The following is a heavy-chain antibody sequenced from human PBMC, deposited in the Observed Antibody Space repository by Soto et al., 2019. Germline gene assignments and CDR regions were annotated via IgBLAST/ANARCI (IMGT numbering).Heavy chain of an antibody. V-gene: IGHV4-4*02. J-gene: IGHJ6*02. D-gene: IGHD1-26*01. Sequence: LSLTCAVSGGSISSSNWWSWVRQPPGKGLEWIGEIYHSGSTNYNPSLKSRVTISVDKSKNQFSLKLSSVTAADTAVYYCARDGARIVGATTNYYYYGMDVWGQGTTVTVSS. CDR1: GGSISSSNW. CDR3: ARDGARIVGATTNYYYYGMDV. CDR2: IYHSGST.